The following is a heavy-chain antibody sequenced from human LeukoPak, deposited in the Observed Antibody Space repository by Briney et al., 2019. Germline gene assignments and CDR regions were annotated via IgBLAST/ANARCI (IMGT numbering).Heavy chain of an antibody. Sequence: GGSLRLSCAASGFTFSNYGMSWVRQAPGKGLEWVSAISGSGGSTYYADSVKGRFTISRDNSKNTLYLQMNSLRAEDTAVYYCAKDFSTSLRYCSGGSCYSPFGYWGQGTLVTVSS. CDR3: AKDFSTSLRYCSGGSCYSPFGY. J-gene: IGHJ4*02. CDR1: GFTFSNYG. V-gene: IGHV3-23*01. D-gene: IGHD2-15*01. CDR2: ISGSGGST.